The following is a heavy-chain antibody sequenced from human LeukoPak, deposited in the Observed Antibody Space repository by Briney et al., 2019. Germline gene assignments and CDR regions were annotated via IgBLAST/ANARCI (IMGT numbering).Heavy chain of an antibody. CDR1: GCSISSYY. J-gene: IGHJ4*02. CDR2: IYYSGGT. V-gene: IGHV4-59*01. Sequence: SETLSLTCTASGCSISSYYWSWVRQPPGKGLEWIGFIYYSGGTNYNPSLKSGVTISVDTSKNPLSLKLSSVTAADTAVYYCARGRIAVAVSFDYWGQGTLVTVSS. CDR3: ARGRIAVAVSFDY. D-gene: IGHD6-19*01.